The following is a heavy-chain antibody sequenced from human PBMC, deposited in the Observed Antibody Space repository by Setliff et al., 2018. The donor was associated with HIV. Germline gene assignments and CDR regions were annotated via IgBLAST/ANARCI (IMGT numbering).Heavy chain of an antibody. J-gene: IGHJ5*02. CDR1: GGAISGSGYY. Sequence: SETLSLTCSVSGGAISGSGYYWSWIRQPPGKALEWIGYIYYSGSVYYNPSLKSRLTISVDTSKNQFSLRLNSVTAADTAVYYCARYRYYYDSSGYGRWFDPWGQGTLVTVSS. D-gene: IGHD3-22*01. V-gene: IGHV4-30-4*01. CDR3: ARYRYYYDSSGYGRWFDP. CDR2: IYYSGSV.